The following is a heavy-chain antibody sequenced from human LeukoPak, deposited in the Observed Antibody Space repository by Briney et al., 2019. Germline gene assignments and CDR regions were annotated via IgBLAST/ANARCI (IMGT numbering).Heavy chain of an antibody. CDR3: ARVVIMVRGVIAYDAFDI. Sequence: SETLSLTCTVSGGSISSGSYYWSWIRQPAGKGLEWIGRIYTSGSTNYNPSLKSRVTISVDTSKNQFPLKLSSVTAADTAVYYCARVVIMVRGVIAYDAFDIWGQGTMVTVSS. J-gene: IGHJ3*02. D-gene: IGHD3-10*01. V-gene: IGHV4-61*02. CDR2: IYTSGST. CDR1: GGSISSGSYY.